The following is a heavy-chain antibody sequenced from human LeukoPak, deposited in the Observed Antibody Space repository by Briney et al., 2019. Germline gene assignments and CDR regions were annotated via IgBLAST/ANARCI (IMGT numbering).Heavy chain of an antibody. CDR2: IYPGDSDT. CDR3: ARRRDCSGGSCYTAYYFDY. CDR1: GYSFTSYW. D-gene: IGHD2-15*01. V-gene: IGHV5-51*01. Sequence: GESLKISCKGSGYSFTSYWIGWVRQMPGKGLEWMGIIYPGDSDTRYSPSFQGQVTISADKPISTAYLQWSSLKASDTAMYYCARRRDCSGGSCYTAYYFDYWGQGTLVTVSS. J-gene: IGHJ4*02.